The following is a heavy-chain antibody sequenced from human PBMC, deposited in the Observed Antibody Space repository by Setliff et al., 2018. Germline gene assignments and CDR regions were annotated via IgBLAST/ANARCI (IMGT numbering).Heavy chain of an antibody. D-gene: IGHD6-13*01. CDR2: VYNSGTT. J-gene: IGHJ4*02. Sequence: PSETLSLTCTVSGDSISGGDYYWTWIRQPAGKRLELIGRVYNSGTTYNAFFASRVTISVDTSKNQFSLKLSSVTAADTAVYYCARKYSSSCYWTWIYYFDYWGQGTLVTVSS. CDR1: GDSISGGDYY. V-gene: IGHV4-61*02. CDR3: ARKYSSSCYWTWIYYFDY.